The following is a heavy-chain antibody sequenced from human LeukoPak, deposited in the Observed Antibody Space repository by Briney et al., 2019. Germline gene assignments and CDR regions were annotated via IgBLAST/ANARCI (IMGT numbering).Heavy chain of an antibody. D-gene: IGHD3-3*01. CDR3: AREWNIQYSMGVDY. Sequence: PGGSLRLSCAASGFTFSSSFMSWVRQTPGKGLEGVANIAQDGGEKNYVVSVEGRFTISRDNAKNSLYLEMNLLRAEDTAVYYCAREWNIQYSMGVDYWGQGTLVTVSS. V-gene: IGHV3-7*01. CDR2: IAQDGGEK. CDR1: GFTFSSSF. J-gene: IGHJ4*02.